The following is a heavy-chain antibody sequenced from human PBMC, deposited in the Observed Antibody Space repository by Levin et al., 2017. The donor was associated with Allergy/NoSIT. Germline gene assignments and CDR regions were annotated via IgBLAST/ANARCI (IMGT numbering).Heavy chain of an antibody. D-gene: IGHD3-3*01. Sequence: PGGSLRLSCAASGFTFSSYAMSWVRQAPGKGLEWVSAISGSGGSTYYADSVKGRFTISRDNSKNTLYLQMNSLRAEDTAVYYCAKFSVTIFGVATNFDYWGQGTLVTVSS. CDR3: AKFSVTIFGVATNFDY. J-gene: IGHJ4*02. V-gene: IGHV3-23*01. CDR1: GFTFSSYA. CDR2: ISGSGGST.